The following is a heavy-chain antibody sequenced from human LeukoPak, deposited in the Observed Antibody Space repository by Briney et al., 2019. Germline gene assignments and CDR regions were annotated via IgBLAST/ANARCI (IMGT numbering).Heavy chain of an antibody. V-gene: IGHV3-33*01. J-gene: IGHJ4*02. Sequence: GGSLRLSCAASGFTFSTYDMHWDRQAPGNGLEWVAIIYYDGSDKYYADSVKGRFAISGDNSKNTLYLHMDSLRAEDTAVYYCARDLQRGYFDYWGQGTLVTVSS. CDR2: IYYDGSDK. D-gene: IGHD3-16*01. CDR3: ARDLQRGYFDY. CDR1: GFTFSTYD.